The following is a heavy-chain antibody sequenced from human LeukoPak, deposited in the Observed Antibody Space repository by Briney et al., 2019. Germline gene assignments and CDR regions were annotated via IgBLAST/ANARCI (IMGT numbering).Heavy chain of an antibody. V-gene: IGHV1-46*01. CDR1: GGTFSSYA. D-gene: IGHD4-17*01. J-gene: IGHJ4*02. Sequence: ASVKVSCKASGGTFSSYAISWVRQAPGQGLEWMGIINPSGGSTSYAQKFQGRVTMTRDTSTSTVYMELSSLRSEDTAVYYCAREGDYGDYGDYWGQGTLVTVSS. CDR3: AREGDYGDYGDY. CDR2: INPSGGST.